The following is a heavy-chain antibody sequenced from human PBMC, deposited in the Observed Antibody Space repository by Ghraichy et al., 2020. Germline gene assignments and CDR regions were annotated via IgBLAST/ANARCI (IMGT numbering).Heavy chain of an antibody. CDR2: ISYDSTNT. CDR1: GFTFRTYA. Sequence: GGSLRLSCAVSGFTFRTYAMHWARQPPGKGLEWVALISYDSTNTYYADSVKGRFTISRDNSENTLYLEVHNVTFEDTAVYYCVRDAVQGYSYGYDLYWHFDLWGRGTLVTVSS. D-gene: IGHD5-18*01. CDR3: VRDAVQGYSYGYDLYWHFDL. J-gene: IGHJ2*01. V-gene: IGHV3-30*04.